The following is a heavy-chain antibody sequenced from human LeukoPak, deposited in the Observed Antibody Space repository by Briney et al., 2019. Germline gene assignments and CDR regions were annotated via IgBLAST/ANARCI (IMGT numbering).Heavy chain of an antibody. V-gene: IGHV4-34*01. CDR1: GASISGYY. CDR2: INHSGST. CDR3: ARGKVGYYYYYGMDV. D-gene: IGHD1-26*01. J-gene: IGHJ6*02. Sequence: PSETLSLTCTVSGASISGYYWSWIRQPPGKGLEWIGEINHSGSTNYNPSLKSRVTISVDTSKNQFSLKLSSVTAADTAVYYCARGKVGYYYYYGMDVWGQGTTVTVSS.